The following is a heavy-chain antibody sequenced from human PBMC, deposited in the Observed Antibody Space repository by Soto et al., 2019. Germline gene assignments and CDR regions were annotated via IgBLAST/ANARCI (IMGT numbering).Heavy chain of an antibody. CDR3: AIAVAGPTAIAY. CDR1: GFTISSYW. CDR2: INGDGSST. Sequence: EVQLVESGGGLVQPGASLRLSCVVSGFTISSYWMHWVRQAPGNGLVWVSRINGDGSSTNYADSVKGRFTISRDNAKNTLYLQMNTLRAEDTAVYYCAIAVAGPTAIAYWGQGNQVSVSS. D-gene: IGHD6-19*01. J-gene: IGHJ4*02. V-gene: IGHV3-74*01.